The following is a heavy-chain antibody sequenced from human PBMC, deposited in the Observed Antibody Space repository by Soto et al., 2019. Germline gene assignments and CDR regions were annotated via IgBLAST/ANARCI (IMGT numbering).Heavy chain of an antibody. CDR2: IYTSGST. Sequence: LSLTCTVSGGSISSYYWSWIRQPAGKGLEWIGRIYTSGSTNYNPSLKSRVTMSVDTSKNQFSLKLSSVTAADTAVYYCASDQLGQRYYYGMDVWGQGTTVTVSS. J-gene: IGHJ6*02. CDR3: ASDQLGQRYYYGMDV. D-gene: IGHD6-25*01. V-gene: IGHV4-4*07. CDR1: GGSISSYY.